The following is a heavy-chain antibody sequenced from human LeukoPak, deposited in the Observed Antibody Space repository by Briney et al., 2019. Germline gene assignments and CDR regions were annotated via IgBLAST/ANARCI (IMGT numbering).Heavy chain of an antibody. V-gene: IGHV3-7*01. CDR1: GFTFPNYW. CDR3: ARDTATDEAWFDP. J-gene: IGHJ5*02. D-gene: IGHD5-18*01. Sequence: GGSLRLSCAASGFTFPNYWMSWVRQAPGKGLEWVANIRQDGSEKFYVDSVKGRFTISRDNDKSTLYLQMNSLRAEDTAVYYCARDTATDEAWFDPWGQGTLVTVSS. CDR2: IRQDGSEK.